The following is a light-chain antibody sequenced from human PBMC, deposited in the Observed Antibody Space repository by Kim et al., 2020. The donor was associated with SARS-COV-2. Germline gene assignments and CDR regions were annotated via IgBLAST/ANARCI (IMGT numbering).Light chain of an antibody. CDR1: NIGSKS. Sequence: SYELTQPPSVSVAPGQTAALTCGGDNIGSKSVHWYQQKPGLAPVMVIYSNNVRPSRIPERFSGSNSGNTATLTVSRVEAGDEADYYCQVWDASSNHIVFGGGTKVTVL. CDR2: SNN. V-gene: IGLV3-21*04. J-gene: IGLJ2*01. CDR3: QVWDASSNHIV.